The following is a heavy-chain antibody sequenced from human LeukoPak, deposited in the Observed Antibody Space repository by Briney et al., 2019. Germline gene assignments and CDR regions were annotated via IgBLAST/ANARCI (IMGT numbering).Heavy chain of an antibody. CDR2: TYYRSRWYN. V-gene: IGHV6-1*01. CDR1: GDSVSSNSAA. J-gene: IGHJ3*02. D-gene: IGHD4-23*01. CDR3: AGHYGGNGHDAFDI. Sequence: SQTLSLTCAISGDSVSSNSAAWNWIRQSPSRDLEWLGRTYYRSRWYNDYAVSVKSRITINPDTSKNQFSLQLNSVTPEDTAVYYCAGHYGGNGHDAFDIWGQGTMVTVSS.